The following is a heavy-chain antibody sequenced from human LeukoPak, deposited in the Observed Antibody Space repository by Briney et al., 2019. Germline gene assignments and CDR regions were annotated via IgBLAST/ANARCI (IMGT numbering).Heavy chain of an antibody. CDR1: GFTFSTYS. CDR2: ISSSRSYI. CDR3: ARLLWFGELSSYYGMDV. J-gene: IGHJ6*02. V-gene: IGHV3-21*01. Sequence: GGSLRLSCAVSGFTFSTYSMTWVRQAPGKGLEWVSSISSSRSYIYYADSVKGRFTISRDNARNSVYLQMNSLRAEDTAVYYCARLLWFGELSSYYGMDVWGRGTTVTVSS. D-gene: IGHD3-10*01.